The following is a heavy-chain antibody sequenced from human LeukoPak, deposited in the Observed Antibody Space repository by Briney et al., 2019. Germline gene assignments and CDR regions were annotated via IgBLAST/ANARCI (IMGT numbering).Heavy chain of an antibody. CDR2: INPNSGGT. CDR3: ARVLSGYSRSSLRN. V-gene: IGHV1-2*02. Sequence: GASVKVSCKASGYTFTGYYMHWVRQAPGQGLEWMGWINPNSGGTNYAQKFQGRVTMTRDTSISTAYMELSRLRSDDTAVYYCARVLSGYSRSSLRNWGQGTLVTVSS. J-gene: IGHJ4*02. CDR1: GYTFTGYY. D-gene: IGHD6-6*01.